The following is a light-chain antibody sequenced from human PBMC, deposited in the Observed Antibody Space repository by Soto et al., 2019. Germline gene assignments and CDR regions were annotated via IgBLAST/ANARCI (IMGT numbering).Light chain of an antibody. J-gene: IGKJ1*01. CDR2: GTS. Sequence: EIVLTHSPATLSLSPVERATLSCRASQTVSRMYLSWFQQKPGQAPRLLIYGTSTRATGIPVRFTGSGAGTDFTLTISSLQPEDFAVYFCHQDINLPWTFGQGTKVDIK. V-gene: IGKV3D-7*01. CDR3: HQDINLPWT. CDR1: QTVSRMY.